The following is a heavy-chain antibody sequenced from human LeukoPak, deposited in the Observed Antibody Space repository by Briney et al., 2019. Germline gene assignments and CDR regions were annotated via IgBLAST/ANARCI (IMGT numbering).Heavy chain of an antibody. CDR3: AKALTIYYGSGSSDY. Sequence: GGSLRLSCAASGFTFSSYAMSWVRQAPGKGLEWVSAISGSGGSTYYADSVKGRFTISRDNSKNTLYLQMNRLRAEDTAVYYCAKALTIYYGSGSSDYWGQGTLVTVSS. D-gene: IGHD3-10*01. J-gene: IGHJ4*02. V-gene: IGHV3-23*01. CDR1: GFTFSSYA. CDR2: ISGSGGST.